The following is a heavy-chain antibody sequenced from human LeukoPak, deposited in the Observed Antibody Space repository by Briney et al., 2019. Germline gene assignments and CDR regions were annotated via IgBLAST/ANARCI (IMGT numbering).Heavy chain of an antibody. CDR2: ILSGSNYT. Sequence: GGSLRLSCAASGFTFSSYSMNWVRQAPGKGLEWVSSILSGSNYTYYADSVKGRFTISRDNAKNSLYLQMNSLRAEDTAVYYCARVLVAGGYLYFQHWGQGTLATVSS. D-gene: IGHD5-12*01. CDR3: ARVLVAGGYLYFQH. CDR1: GFTFSSYS. J-gene: IGHJ1*01. V-gene: IGHV3-21*01.